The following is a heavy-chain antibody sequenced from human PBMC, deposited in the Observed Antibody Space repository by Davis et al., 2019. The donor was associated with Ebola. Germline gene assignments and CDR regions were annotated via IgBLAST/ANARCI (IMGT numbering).Heavy chain of an antibody. CDR3: ARLRGPSWYFDL. Sequence: ASVKVSCKASGYTFTFYAMHWVRRAPGQRLEWMGWINGGNSNTKYSQKFQGRVTITRDTSASIAYMNLSSLRSEDTAVYYCARLRGPSWYFDLWGRGTLVTVSS. J-gene: IGHJ2*01. D-gene: IGHD3-16*01. V-gene: IGHV1-3*01. CDR1: GYTFTFYA. CDR2: INGGNSNT.